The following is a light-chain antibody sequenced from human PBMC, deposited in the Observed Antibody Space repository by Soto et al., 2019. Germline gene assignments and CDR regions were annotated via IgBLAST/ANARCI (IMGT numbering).Light chain of an antibody. V-gene: IGKV1-17*01. Sequence: HMSQYPSSLCASVREEFTITCGARQTIMTYLNWYQLKPGKPPRLLIYAASSLQSGVPSRFSGSGSGTEFTLTISSLQPEDWETYCCQQLNNYPLPSGQGTRLEIK. CDR1: QTIMTY. CDR2: AAS. J-gene: IGKJ5*01. CDR3: QQLNNYPLP.